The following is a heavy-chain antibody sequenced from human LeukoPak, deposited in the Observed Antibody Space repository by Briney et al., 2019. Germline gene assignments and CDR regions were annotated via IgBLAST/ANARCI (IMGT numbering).Heavy chain of an antibody. V-gene: IGHV4-4*07. CDR1: GDSISDYY. CDR3: ARDNINDSSVFDL. Sequence: SETLSLTCSVSGDSISDYYWSWIRQPAGKGMEWIGRIFGTENTDYSPSLKSRVTMSVDTSKNQISLNVTSVTAADTAVYFCARDNINDSSVFDLWGPGTLVTVSS. D-gene: IGHD3-22*01. CDR2: IFGTENT. J-gene: IGHJ4*02.